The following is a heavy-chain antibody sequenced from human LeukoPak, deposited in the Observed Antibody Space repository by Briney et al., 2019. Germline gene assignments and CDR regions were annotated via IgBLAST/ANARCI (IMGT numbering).Heavy chain of an antibody. CDR1: GGSFSGYY. Sequence: SETLSLTCAVYGGSFSGYYWSWIRQPPGKGLEWIGEINHSGSTNYNPSLKSRVTISVDASKNQFSLKLSSVTAADTAVYYCARTPEDWSGYHTGIGAFDIWGQGTMVTVSS. CDR3: ARTPEDWSGYHTGIGAFDI. D-gene: IGHD3-3*01. V-gene: IGHV4-34*01. CDR2: INHSGST. J-gene: IGHJ3*02.